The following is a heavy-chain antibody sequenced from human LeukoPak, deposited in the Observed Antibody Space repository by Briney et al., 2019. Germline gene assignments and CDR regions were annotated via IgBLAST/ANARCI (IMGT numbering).Heavy chain of an antibody. D-gene: IGHD3-22*01. J-gene: IGHJ4*02. Sequence: SSETLSLTCAVYGGSFSGYYWSWIRQPPGKGLEWIGEINHSGSTNYNPSLKSRVTISVDTSKNQFSLTLSSVTAADTAVYYCARRRCDASGYYPSRGRYFDYWGQGTLVTVSS. V-gene: IGHV4-34*01. CDR3: ARRRCDASGYYPSRGRYFDY. CDR1: GGSFSGYY. CDR2: INHSGST.